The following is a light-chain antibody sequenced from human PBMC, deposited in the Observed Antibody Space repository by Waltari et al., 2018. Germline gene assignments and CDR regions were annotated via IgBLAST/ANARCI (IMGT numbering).Light chain of an antibody. CDR2: NNN. V-gene: IGLV1-44*01. CDR3: AAWDDSLNGFYV. J-gene: IGLJ1*01. CDR1: SSNIGTNT. Sequence: QSVLTQPPPASGTPGQRVTIPCSGSSSNIGTNTVNWYQQLPGTAPKLLIYNNNQWPSGVPDRFSGSKSGTSASLAISGLQSEDEADYYCAAWDDSLNGFYVFGTGTKVTVL.